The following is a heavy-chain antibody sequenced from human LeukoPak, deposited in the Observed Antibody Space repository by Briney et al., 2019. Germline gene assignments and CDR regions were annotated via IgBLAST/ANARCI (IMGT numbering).Heavy chain of an antibody. V-gene: IGHV4-61*08. CDR2: IYYTGGT. CDR1: GGSISSGDYY. Sequence: KSSETLSLTCTVSGGSISSGDYYWSWIRQPPGKGLEWIGYIYYTGGTNYNPSLKSRVTISLDASKNQFSLKLSSVTAADAAVYYCARAREMATTIFDYWGQGTLVTVSS. CDR3: ARAREMATTIFDY. D-gene: IGHD5-24*01. J-gene: IGHJ4*02.